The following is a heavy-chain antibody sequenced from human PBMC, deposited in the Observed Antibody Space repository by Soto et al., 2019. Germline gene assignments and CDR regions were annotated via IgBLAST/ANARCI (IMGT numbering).Heavy chain of an antibody. CDR3: ASSLLVGYGLEGESD. D-gene: IGHD5-18*01. Sequence: QVQLVQSGAEVKKPGASVKVSCKASGYTFTSYGISWVRQAPGQGLEWMGWISAYNGNTNYAQKLQGRVTMTTDTPTSTASMELRSLRSDDTALYYCASSLLVGYGLEGESDWGQGTLVTVSS. V-gene: IGHV1-18*01. CDR2: ISAYNGNT. CDR1: GYTFTSYG. J-gene: IGHJ4*02.